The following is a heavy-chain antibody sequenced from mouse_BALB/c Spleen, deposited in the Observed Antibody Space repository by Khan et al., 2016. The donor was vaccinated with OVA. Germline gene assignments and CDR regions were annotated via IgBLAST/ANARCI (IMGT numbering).Heavy chain of an antibody. CDR3: ASVSSRAMDY. J-gene: IGHJ4*01. V-gene: IGHV9-3-1*01. CDR2: IYTYTGEP. CDR1: GYTFTNYG. D-gene: IGHD1-1*01. Sequence: QIQLVQSGPELKKPGETVKISCKASGYTFTNYGMNWVKQAPGKGLKWMGWIYTYTGEPTYADDFKGRFAFSLASSASTAYLQINNLTNEDTATYFCASVSSRAMDYWGQGTSVTVSS.